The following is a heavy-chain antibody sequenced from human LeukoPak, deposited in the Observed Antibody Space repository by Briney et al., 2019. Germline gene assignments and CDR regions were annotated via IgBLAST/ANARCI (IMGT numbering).Heavy chain of an antibody. CDR1: GFTFSSYG. J-gene: IGHJ4*02. CDR3: AKGGSSSWYPNFDY. Sequence: GGSLRLSCAASGFTFSSYGVHWVHQAPGKGLEWVAFIRYDGSNKYYADSVKGRFTISRDNSKNTLYLQMNSLRAEDTAVYYCAKGGSSSWYPNFDYWGQGTLVTVSS. CDR2: IRYDGSNK. D-gene: IGHD6-13*01. V-gene: IGHV3-30*02.